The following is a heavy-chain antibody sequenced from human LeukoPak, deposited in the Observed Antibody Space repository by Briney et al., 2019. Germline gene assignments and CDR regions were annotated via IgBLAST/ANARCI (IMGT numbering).Heavy chain of an antibody. D-gene: IGHD6-6*01. V-gene: IGHV3-21*01. CDR2: ISSSSSYI. CDR1: GFTFSSYG. Sequence: PGGSLRLSCAASGFTFSSYGMHWVRQAPGKGLEWVSSISSSSSYIYYADSVKGRFTISRDNAKNSLYLQMNSLRAEDTAVYYCARDPWAAHWFDPWGQGTLVTVSS. J-gene: IGHJ5*02. CDR3: ARDPWAAHWFDP.